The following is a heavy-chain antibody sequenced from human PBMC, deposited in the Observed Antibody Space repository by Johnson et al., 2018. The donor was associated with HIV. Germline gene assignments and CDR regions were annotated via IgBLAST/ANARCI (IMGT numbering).Heavy chain of an antibody. CDR2: ISYDGSNK. V-gene: IGHV3-30-3*01. Sequence: QVQLVESGGGVVRPGGSLRLSCVASGFTSDDYAMSWVRQAPGTGLEWVAVISYDGSNKYYAASVKGRFTISRDNSKNTLYLQMNSLRAEDTAVYYCASILVVAAQEADAFDIWGQGTMVTVSS. CDR1: GFTSDDYA. J-gene: IGHJ3*02. D-gene: IGHD2-15*01. CDR3: ASILVVAAQEADAFDI.